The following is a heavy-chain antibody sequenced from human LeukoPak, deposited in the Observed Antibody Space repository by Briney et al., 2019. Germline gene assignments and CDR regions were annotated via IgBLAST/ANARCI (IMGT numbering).Heavy chain of an antibody. Sequence: PGGSLRLSCAASGFTFSSYSMNWVRQAPGKGLEWVSSISSSSSYIYYADSVKGRFTISRDNAKNSLYLQMNSLRAEDTAVYYCASPYDILTWGGVMDVWGQGTTVTVSS. D-gene: IGHD3-9*01. V-gene: IGHV3-21*01. CDR1: GFTFSSYS. J-gene: IGHJ6*02. CDR2: ISSSSSYI. CDR3: ASPYDILTWGGVMDV.